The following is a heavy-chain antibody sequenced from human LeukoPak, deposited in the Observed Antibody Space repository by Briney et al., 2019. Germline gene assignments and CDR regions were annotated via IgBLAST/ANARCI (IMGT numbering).Heavy chain of an antibody. CDR3: ARFGNFRGVKGVYYYMDV. D-gene: IGHD3-10*01. Sequence: SETLSLTCTVSGGSISSGSYYWSWIRQPAGKGLEWIGRIYTSGSTNYNPSLKSLVTISVDTSKSQFSLKLSSVTAADTAVYYCARFGNFRGVKGVYYYMDVWGKGTTVTISS. V-gene: IGHV4-61*02. CDR1: GGSISSGSYY. CDR2: IYTSGST. J-gene: IGHJ6*03.